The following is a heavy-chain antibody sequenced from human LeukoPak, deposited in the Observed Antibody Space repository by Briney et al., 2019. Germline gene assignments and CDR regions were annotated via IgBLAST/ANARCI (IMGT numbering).Heavy chain of an antibody. CDR1: GGTFSSYA. CDR2: IIPILGIA. Sequence: SVKVSCEASGGTFSSYAISWVRQAPGQGLEWMGRIIPILGIANYAQKFQGRVTITADKSTSTAYMELSSLRSEDTAVYYCAGGGSPDYWGQGTLVTVSS. CDR3: AGGGSPDY. J-gene: IGHJ4*02. V-gene: IGHV1-69*04. D-gene: IGHD4-23*01.